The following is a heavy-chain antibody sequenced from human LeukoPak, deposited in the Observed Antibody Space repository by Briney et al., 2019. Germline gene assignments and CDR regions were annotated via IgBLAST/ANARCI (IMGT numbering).Heavy chain of an antibody. CDR1: GYTFTSYG. CDR3: ASPSNYNGLSPYYFDS. D-gene: IGHD2-8*01. Sequence: GASVKVSCKASGYTFTSYGISWVRQAPGQGLEWMGWINPNSGSNKYAQRFQGRVIMTRDPSTTTSYMEIISLTSDDTAVYYCASPSNYNGLSPYYFDSWGQGTLVTVSS. J-gene: IGHJ4*02. CDR2: INPNSGSN. V-gene: IGHV1-18*01.